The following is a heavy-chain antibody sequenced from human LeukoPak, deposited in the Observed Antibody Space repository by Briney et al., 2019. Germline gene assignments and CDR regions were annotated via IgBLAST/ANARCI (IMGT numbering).Heavy chain of an antibody. CDR2: IDPSDSYT. D-gene: IGHD4-11*01. J-gene: IGHJ4*02. CDR3: ARHDYGNLPFFDY. Sequence: GESLRISCKGSGYSFTSYWISWVRQMPGKGLEWMGKIDPSDSYTNYSPSFQGHVTISADKSISTAYLQWSSLKASDTAMYYCARHDYGNLPFFDYWGQGTLVTVSS. V-gene: IGHV5-10-1*01. CDR1: GYSFTSYW.